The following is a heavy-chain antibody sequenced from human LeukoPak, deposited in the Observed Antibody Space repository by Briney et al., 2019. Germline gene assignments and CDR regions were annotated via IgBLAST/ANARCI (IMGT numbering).Heavy chain of an antibody. D-gene: IGHD3-22*01. J-gene: IGHJ4*02. CDR2: IIPIFGTA. Sequence: SVTVSCKASGGTFSSYAISWVRQAPGQGLEWMGGIIPIFGTANYAQKFQGRVTITADESTSTAYMELSSLRSEDTAVYYCARNYYDSSGYYGGGFDYWGQGTLVTVSS. V-gene: IGHV1-69*13. CDR3: ARNYYDSSGYYGGGFDY. CDR1: GGTFSSYA.